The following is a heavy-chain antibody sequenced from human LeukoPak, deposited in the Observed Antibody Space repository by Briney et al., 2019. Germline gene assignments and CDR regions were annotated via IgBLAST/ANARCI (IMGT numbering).Heavy chain of an antibody. V-gene: IGHV3-48*01. J-gene: IGHJ4*02. CDR1: GITFSTYS. Sequence: PGGSLRLSCVASGITFSTYSMNWVRQARGEGLEWVSYISSFSGTINYADSVKGRFTISRDNAKNSLYLQMNSLRAEDTAVYYCARDQGGVGYWGQGTLVTVSS. CDR2: ISSFSGTI. D-gene: IGHD3-16*01. CDR3: ARDQGGVGY.